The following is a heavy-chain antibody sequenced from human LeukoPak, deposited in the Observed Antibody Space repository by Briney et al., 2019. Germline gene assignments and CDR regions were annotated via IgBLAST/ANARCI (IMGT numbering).Heavy chain of an antibody. CDR3: ARGNYDILTGYYSP. D-gene: IGHD3-9*01. J-gene: IGHJ5*02. CDR2: ISAYNGNT. Sequence: ASVKVSCKASGYSFTNYAMNWVRQAPGQGLEWMGWISAYNGNTNYAQKLRGRVTMTTDTSTSTAYMELRSLRSDDTAVYYCARGNYDILTGYYSPWGQGTLVTVSS. V-gene: IGHV1-18*01. CDR1: GYSFTNYA.